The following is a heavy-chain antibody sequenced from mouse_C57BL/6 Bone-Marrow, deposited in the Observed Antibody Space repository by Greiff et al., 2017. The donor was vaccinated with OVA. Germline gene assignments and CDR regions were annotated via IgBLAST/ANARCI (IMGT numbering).Heavy chain of an antibody. CDR1: GFTFTSYA. D-gene: IGHD1-1*01. V-gene: IGHV5-4*03. CDR3: ATYGSSHYAMDY. Sequence: DVMLVASGGGLVKPGGSLKLSCAASGFTFTSYAMSWVRQTPEKRLEWVATISDGGSYTYYPDNVQGRFTISRDNAKNNLYLQMSHLKSEDTAMYYGATYGSSHYAMDYGGQGTSVTVSS. J-gene: IGHJ4*01. CDR2: ISDGGSYT.